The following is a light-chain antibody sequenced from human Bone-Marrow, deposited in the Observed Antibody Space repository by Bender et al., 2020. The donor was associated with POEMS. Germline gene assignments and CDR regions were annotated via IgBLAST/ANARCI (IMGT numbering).Light chain of an antibody. Sequence: SLLTQPPSVSGAPGQRVTISCAGSSSNIGADFDVHWYQQLPGTVPKLLIHGNTNRPSGVPDRFSGSKSGNTASLTISGLQAEDEADYYCCSYAGSAVFVVFGGGTKLTVL. J-gene: IGLJ2*01. V-gene: IGLV1-40*01. CDR3: CSYAGSAVFVV. CDR2: GNT. CDR1: SSNIGADFD.